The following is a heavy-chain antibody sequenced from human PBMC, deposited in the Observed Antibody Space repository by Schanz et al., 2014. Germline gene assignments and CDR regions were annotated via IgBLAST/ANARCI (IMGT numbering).Heavy chain of an antibody. Sequence: EVQLVESGGGLVQPGGSLTLSCAASGFTFSSYLMSWVRQAPGKGLEWVSGIGGSGGSTDYADSVKGRFTISRDNSKNTVHLQMNCLRAEDTAVYFCAKDRWRATVMVDAFDIWGQGTKVTVSS. CDR3: AKDRWRATVMVDAFDI. CDR1: GFTFSSYL. J-gene: IGHJ3*02. CDR2: IGGSGGST. V-gene: IGHV3-23*04. D-gene: IGHD4-4*01.